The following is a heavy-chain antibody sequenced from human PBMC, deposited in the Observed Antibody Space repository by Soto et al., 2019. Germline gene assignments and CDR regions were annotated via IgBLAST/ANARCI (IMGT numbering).Heavy chain of an antibody. CDR3: ARKTDSIPSGGDV. CDR1: GFAVRHNY. J-gene: IGHJ6*04. Sequence: EVQLVESGGGLVQPGGSLRLSCTASGFAVRHNYMTWVRQAPGKGLEWVSLIYSGGDTAYADSVKGRFTISRHTSQNTLYLQINSLGAEDTAGYYCARKTDSIPSGGDVWGKGTAVTVSS. D-gene: IGHD3-10*01. CDR2: IYSGGDT. V-gene: IGHV3-53*04.